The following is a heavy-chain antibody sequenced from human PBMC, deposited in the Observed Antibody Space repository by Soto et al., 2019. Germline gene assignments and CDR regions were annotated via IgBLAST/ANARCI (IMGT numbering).Heavy chain of an antibody. Sequence: SETLSLTCTVSGGSISSYYWGWIRQPAGKGLEWIGRIYTSGSTNYNPSLKSRVTMSVDTSKNQFSLKLSSATAADTAVYYCARESFEGWFGELGIGYYGMDVWGQGTTVTVSS. CDR1: GGSISSYY. CDR2: IYTSGST. D-gene: IGHD3-10*01. CDR3: ARESFEGWFGELGIGYYGMDV. J-gene: IGHJ6*02. V-gene: IGHV4-4*07.